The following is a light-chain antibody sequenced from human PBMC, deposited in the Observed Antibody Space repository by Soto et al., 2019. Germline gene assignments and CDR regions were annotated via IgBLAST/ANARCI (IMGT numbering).Light chain of an antibody. J-gene: IGKJ4*01. Sequence: EIELTQSPGTLPLSPGERATLPCRASQSVSSSYLAWYQQKPGQAPRLLIYGASSRATGIPDRFSGSGSGTDFTLTISRLEPEDFAVYYCHQYDSSPLTFGGGTKVEIK. V-gene: IGKV3-20*01. CDR3: HQYDSSPLT. CDR1: QSVSSSY. CDR2: GAS.